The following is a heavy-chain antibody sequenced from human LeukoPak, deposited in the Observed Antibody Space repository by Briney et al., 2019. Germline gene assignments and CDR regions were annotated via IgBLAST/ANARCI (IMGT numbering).Heavy chain of an antibody. CDR2: IYTDGST. D-gene: IGHD6-13*01. CDR1: EFTVGSHY. CDR3: AITGESSNWSLYFDY. Sequence: GGSLRLSCAASEFTVGSHYMSWVRQAPGKGLEWVSVIYTDGSTYYADSVKGRFTISRDNSKNTLYLQINNLRAEDTAVYYCAITGESSNWSLYFDYWGQGTLVTVSS. J-gene: IGHJ4*02. V-gene: IGHV3-53*01.